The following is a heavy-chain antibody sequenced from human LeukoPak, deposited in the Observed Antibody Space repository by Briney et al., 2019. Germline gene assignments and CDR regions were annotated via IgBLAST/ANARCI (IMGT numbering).Heavy chain of an antibody. CDR1: GFTFTTYW. Sequence: GGSLRLSCAASGFTFTTYWMTWVRQAPGKGLEWVSSISGSGDRTYYADSVKGRFTISRDNSKNTLYVQMNSLRVEDTAVYYCAKDAAISVAADDYWGQGTLVTVSS. D-gene: IGHD6-19*01. CDR3: AKDAAISVAADDY. J-gene: IGHJ4*02. V-gene: IGHV3-23*01. CDR2: ISGSGDRT.